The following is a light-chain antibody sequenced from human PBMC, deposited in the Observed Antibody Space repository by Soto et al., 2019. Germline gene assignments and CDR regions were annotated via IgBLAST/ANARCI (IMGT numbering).Light chain of an antibody. CDR2: AAS. Sequence: DIQMTQSPSSPSSSLGDRVTITCRASQSIDTYLNWYQQKPGKAPELLIYAASTLQSGVPSRFSGSGSGTDFTLTISCLQHEDFATYYCQQYYSFTPDFGQGTRLEIK. CDR3: QQYYSFTPD. V-gene: IGKV1-39*01. CDR1: QSIDTY. J-gene: IGKJ5*01.